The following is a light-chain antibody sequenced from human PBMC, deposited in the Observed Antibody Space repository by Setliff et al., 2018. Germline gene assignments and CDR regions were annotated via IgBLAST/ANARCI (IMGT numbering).Light chain of an antibody. CDR2: DVS. Sequence: QSVLPQPASVSGSPGQSITISCTGTSSDVGSYNLVSWYQQHPGKAPKLIIFDVSNRPSGVSHRFSGSKSGNTASLTISGLQADDEADYYCCAYTASTTYVFVNGTKVTVL. CDR3: CAYTASTTYV. J-gene: IGLJ1*01. V-gene: IGLV2-23*02. CDR1: SSDVGSYNL.